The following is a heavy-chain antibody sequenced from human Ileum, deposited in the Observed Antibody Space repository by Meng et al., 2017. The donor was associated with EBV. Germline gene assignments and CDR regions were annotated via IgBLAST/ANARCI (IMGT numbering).Heavy chain of an antibody. CDR3: ARGNKVSDRGFDY. D-gene: IGHD3-10*01. Sequence: GQVQHCGAGLFNALENLSLTFAVYGGSFSGYYWSWIRQPPGKGLEWIGEINHSGSTNYNPSLKSRVTISVDTSKNQFSLKLSSVTAADTAVYYCARGNKVSDRGFDYWGQGTLVTVSS. CDR2: INHSGST. V-gene: IGHV4-34*01. CDR1: GGSFSGYY. J-gene: IGHJ4*02.